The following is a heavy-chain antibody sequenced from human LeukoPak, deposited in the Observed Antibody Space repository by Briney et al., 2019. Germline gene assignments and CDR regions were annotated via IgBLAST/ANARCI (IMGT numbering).Heavy chain of an antibody. Sequence: SETLSLTCAVYGGSFSGYYWSWIRQPPGKGLEWIGEINHSGSTNYNPSLKSRVTISVDTSKNQFSLKLSSVTAADTAVYYCARPSMVRAYYFDYWGQGTLVTVSS. J-gene: IGHJ4*02. CDR1: GGSFSGYY. CDR2: INHSGST. D-gene: IGHD3-10*01. V-gene: IGHV4-34*01. CDR3: ARPSMVRAYYFDY.